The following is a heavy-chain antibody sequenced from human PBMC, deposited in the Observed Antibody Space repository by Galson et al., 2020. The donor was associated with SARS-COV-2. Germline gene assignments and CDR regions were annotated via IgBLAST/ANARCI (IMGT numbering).Heavy chain of an antibody. Sequence: TGGSLRLSCAASGFPFSSYAMHGVRQAPGKRLERVAVLSYDGSNKYYADSVKGRFTISRDNSKNTLYLQMNSLRAEDTAVYYCAYGSGSSFDYWGQGTLVTVSS. V-gene: IGHV3-30-3*01. CDR3: AYGSGSSFDY. D-gene: IGHD3-10*01. CDR1: GFPFSSYA. CDR2: LSYDGSNK. J-gene: IGHJ4*02.